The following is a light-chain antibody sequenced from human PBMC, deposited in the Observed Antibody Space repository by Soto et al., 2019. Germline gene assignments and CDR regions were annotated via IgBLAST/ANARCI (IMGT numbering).Light chain of an antibody. CDR1: QGISNF. CDR3: QQYETFSGT. Sequence: IQLTQSPSSLSASVGDRVTITCRASQGISNFLAWYQQKPGEAPKLLIYDASALPRGVPSRFSGSGSGTKFTLTIASLQPDDFATYYCQQYETFSGTFGPGTTGDIK. J-gene: IGKJ1*01. V-gene: IGKV1-9*01. CDR2: DAS.